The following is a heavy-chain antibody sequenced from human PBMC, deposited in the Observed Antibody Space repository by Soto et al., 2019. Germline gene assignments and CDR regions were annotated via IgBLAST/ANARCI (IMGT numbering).Heavy chain of an antibody. CDR3: ARATNYDFWSGYSNDAFDI. CDR1: GFTFSSYW. J-gene: IGHJ3*02. CDR2: INSDGSST. V-gene: IGHV3-74*01. Sequence: GGSLRLSCAASGFTFSSYWMHWVRQAPGKGLVWVSRINSDGSSTSYADSVKGRFTISRDNAKNTLYLQMNSLRAEDTAVYYCARATNYDFWSGYSNDAFDIWGQGTMVTVSS. D-gene: IGHD3-3*01.